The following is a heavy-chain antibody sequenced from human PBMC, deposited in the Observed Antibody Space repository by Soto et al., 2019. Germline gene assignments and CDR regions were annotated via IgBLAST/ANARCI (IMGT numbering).Heavy chain of an antibody. Sequence: ASVKVSCKASGGTFSSYTISWVRQAPGQGLEWMGRIIPILGIANYAQKFQGRVTITADKSTSTAYMELSSLRSEDTAVYYCARDPFTLVRGVIPYLDYWGQGTPVTVSS. V-gene: IGHV1-69*04. J-gene: IGHJ4*02. CDR2: IIPILGIA. CDR3: ARDPFTLVRGVIPYLDY. CDR1: GGTFSSYT. D-gene: IGHD3-10*01.